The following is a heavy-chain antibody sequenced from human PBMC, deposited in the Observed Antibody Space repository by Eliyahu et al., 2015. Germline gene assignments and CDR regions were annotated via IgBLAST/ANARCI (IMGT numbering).Heavy chain of an antibody. V-gene: IGHV3-15*01. CDR1: GFTFRDAW. D-gene: IGHD2-8*01. CDR2: IKNDGAT. J-gene: IGHJ4*02. CDR3: ASEWCNGIRTDY. Sequence: EAQLVESGGGLVKPGESLRLSCVGYGFTFRDAWMSWIRQVPGKGLEWVGRIKNDGATDYAGPVKGRFTISRDDSKDTLYLQMNSLRTEDTAVYYCASEWCNGIRTDYWGQGALVTVSS.